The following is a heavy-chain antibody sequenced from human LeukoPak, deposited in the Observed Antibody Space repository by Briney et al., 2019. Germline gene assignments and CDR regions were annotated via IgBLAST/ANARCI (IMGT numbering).Heavy chain of an antibody. Sequence: PGGSLRLSCAASGFTVSSNYMSWVRQAPGKGLEWVSVIYSGGSTYYADSVKGRFTISRDNSKNTLYLRMNSLRAEDTAVYYCARGLTYYYDSSGYPDAFDIWGQGTMVTVSS. CDR2: IYSGGST. J-gene: IGHJ3*02. D-gene: IGHD3-22*01. CDR3: ARGLTYYYDSSGYPDAFDI. V-gene: IGHV3-53*01. CDR1: GFTVSSNY.